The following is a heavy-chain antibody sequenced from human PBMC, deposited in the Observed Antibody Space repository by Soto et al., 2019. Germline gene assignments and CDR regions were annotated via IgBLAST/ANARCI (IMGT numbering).Heavy chain of an antibody. CDR1: GFSLNTGGLG. CDR2: IYWDDDK. J-gene: IGHJ6*02. Sequence: QITLKESGPTLVKPTQTLTLTCTFSGFSLNTGGLGVGWIRQPPGKALEWLALIYWDDDKRYSPSLKSRLSITXDXSXNXMVLTMTNMDPVDTATYYCTPSRCGGDCLRSYSSHYYYGMDVWGQGTTVTVSS. V-gene: IGHV2-5*02. CDR3: TPSRCGGDCLRSYSSHYYYGMDV. D-gene: IGHD2-21*02.